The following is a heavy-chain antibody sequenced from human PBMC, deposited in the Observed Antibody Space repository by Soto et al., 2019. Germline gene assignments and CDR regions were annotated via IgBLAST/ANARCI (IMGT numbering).Heavy chain of an antibody. V-gene: IGHV3-21*06. D-gene: IGHD2-15*01. CDR1: GFTFSNYN. Sequence: GGSLRLSCAASGFTFSNYNINWVRQAPGKGLEWVSFVSPGSTGIYYADSVKGRFTVYRDDAKDLLFLQMSSLRVEDTAVYYCARPDCSGAGCHLIQYWGQGTLVTVPQ. CDR2: VSPGSTGI. CDR3: ARPDCSGAGCHLIQY. J-gene: IGHJ1*01.